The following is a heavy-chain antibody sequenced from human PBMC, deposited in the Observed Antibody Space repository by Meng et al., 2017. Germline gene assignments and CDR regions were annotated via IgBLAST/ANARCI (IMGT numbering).Heavy chain of an antibody. D-gene: IGHD7-27*01. CDR2: INPNSGGT. J-gene: IGHJ6*02. CDR1: GFTFTGYY. Sequence: ASVKVSCKASGFTFTGYYMHWVRQAPGQGLEWMGRINPNSGGTNYAQKFQGRVTITRDTSISTAYMELSRLRSDDTAVYYCARDREGNWGSYYYYYYGMDVWGQGTTVTVSS. V-gene: IGHV1-2*06. CDR3: ARDREGNWGSYYYYYYGMDV.